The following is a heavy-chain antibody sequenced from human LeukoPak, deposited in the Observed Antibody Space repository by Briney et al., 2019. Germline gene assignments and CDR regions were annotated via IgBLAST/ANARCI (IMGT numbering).Heavy chain of an antibody. CDR1: GGSVSSSNYY. V-gene: IGHV4-39*07. D-gene: IGHD1-26*01. CDR3: ARTRVPGSYSPKGPFDY. CDR2: MYYSGSI. J-gene: IGHJ4*02. Sequence: SETLSLTCTVSGGSVSSSNYYWGWIRQPPSKGLEWIGSMYYSGSIFYNPSLKSRVTISINTSKNQFSLKVSSVTAADTAVYYCARTRVPGSYSPKGPFDYWGQGTLVTVSS.